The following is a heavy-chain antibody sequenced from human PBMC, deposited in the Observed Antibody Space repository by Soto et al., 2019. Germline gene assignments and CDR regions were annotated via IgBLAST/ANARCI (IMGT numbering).Heavy chain of an antibody. CDR2: IYPGYT. D-gene: IGHD3-10*01. CDR3: ATGGGRFNYGMDV. CDR1: GYSFTSYW. V-gene: IGHV5-51*01. Sequence: RGESLKISCKGSGYSFTSYWIGWVRQMPGKGLEWMGIIYPGYTNYNPSLKSRVTISVDTSKNQLSMKLSSVTAADTAVYYCATGGGRFNYGMDVWGQGTTVTVSS. J-gene: IGHJ6*02.